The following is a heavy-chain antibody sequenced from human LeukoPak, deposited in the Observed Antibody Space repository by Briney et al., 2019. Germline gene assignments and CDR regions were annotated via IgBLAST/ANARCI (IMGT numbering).Heavy chain of an antibody. Sequence: ASVKVSCKASADSFNNYPIHWVRQAPGQGPEWMGGLIPIFGLPEYPQTFQGRVTITADESTSTAYMELNSLRAEDTAVYYCAAEGWFGDLFKDYWGQGTLVTVSS. CDR3: AAEGWFGDLFKDY. J-gene: IGHJ4*02. D-gene: IGHD3-10*01. CDR2: LIPIFGLP. V-gene: IGHV1-69*13. CDR1: ADSFNNYP.